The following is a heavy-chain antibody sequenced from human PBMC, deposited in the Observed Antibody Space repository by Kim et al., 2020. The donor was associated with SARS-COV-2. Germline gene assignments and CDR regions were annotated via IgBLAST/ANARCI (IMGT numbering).Heavy chain of an antibody. J-gene: IGHJ6*02. D-gene: IGHD3-16*01. CDR3: ARDSPLGDGMDV. Sequence: YADPVKGRFTISRDNSKNTLYLQMNSLRAEDTAVYYCARDSPLGDGMDVWGQGTTVTVSS. V-gene: IGHV3-53*01.